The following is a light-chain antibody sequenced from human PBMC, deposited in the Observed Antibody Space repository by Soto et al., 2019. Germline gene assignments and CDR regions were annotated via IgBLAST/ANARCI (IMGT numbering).Light chain of an antibody. CDR1: QSIRDNY. Sequence: EIVFTQSPGTLSLSPGDRATLSCRASQSIRDNYLAWYQQKPGQAPGLLIYRASNRATGIPDRFSGSGSGTDFTLTISRLEPEDFVVYYCQQYGGSPVTFGQGTRLEIK. CDR2: RAS. V-gene: IGKV3-20*01. J-gene: IGKJ5*01. CDR3: QQYGGSPVT.